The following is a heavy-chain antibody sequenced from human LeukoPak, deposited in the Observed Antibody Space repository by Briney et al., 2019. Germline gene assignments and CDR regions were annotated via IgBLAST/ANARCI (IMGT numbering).Heavy chain of an antibody. Sequence: SETLSLTCSVSGGSLINYYWSWIRQPPGKGLEWIAFFYYSGSTDYNPSLKSRVTLSVDTSKNQFSLKLTSVTAADTAVYYCARGRFYGSETFYNGFDYWGQGTLVTVSS. V-gene: IGHV4-59*01. CDR1: GGSLINYY. J-gene: IGHJ4*02. D-gene: IGHD3-10*01. CDR2: FYYSGST. CDR3: ARGRFYGSETFYNGFDY.